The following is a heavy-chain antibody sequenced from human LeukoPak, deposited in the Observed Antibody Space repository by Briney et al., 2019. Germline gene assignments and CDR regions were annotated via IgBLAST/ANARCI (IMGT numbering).Heavy chain of an antibody. D-gene: IGHD3-3*01. CDR1: GFTFDDYG. CDR3: ASTIFGGFDP. V-gene: IGHV3-20*04. CDR2: INWNGGST. J-gene: IGHJ5*02. Sequence: GGSLRLSCAASGFTFDDYGMNWVRQAPGKGLEWVSGINWNGGSTGYADSVKGRFTISRENAKNSLYLQMNSLGAEDTALYYCASTIFGGFDPWGQGTLVTVSS.